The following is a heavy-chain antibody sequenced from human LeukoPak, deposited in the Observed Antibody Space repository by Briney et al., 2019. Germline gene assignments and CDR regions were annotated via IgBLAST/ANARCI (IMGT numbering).Heavy chain of an antibody. D-gene: IGHD2-21*01. CDR2: ISYDGNNK. Sequence: GGSLRLSCAASGFTFSSYAMHWVRQAPGKGLEWVAVISYDGNNKYYADSVKGRFTISRDNSKNTLYLQMNSLRAEDTAVYYCARDRSPYCGGDCYPGIDYWGQGTLVTVSS. CDR1: GFTFSSYA. V-gene: IGHV3-30-3*01. CDR3: ARDRSPYCGGDCYPGIDY. J-gene: IGHJ4*02.